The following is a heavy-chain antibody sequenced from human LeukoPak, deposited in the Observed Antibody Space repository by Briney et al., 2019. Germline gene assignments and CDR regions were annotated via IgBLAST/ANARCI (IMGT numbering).Heavy chain of an antibody. J-gene: IGHJ4*02. V-gene: IGHV3-23*01. D-gene: IGHD2-15*01. CDR2: ISGSGGST. CDR3: AKAYSSGLVYFDY. CDR1: GFTFSSYT. Sequence: GGSLRLSCAASGFTFSSYTMSWVRQAPGKGLEWVSAISGSGGSTYYADSVKGRFTISRDNSKNTLYLQMNSLRAEDTAVYYCAKAYSSGLVYFDYWGQGTLVTVSS.